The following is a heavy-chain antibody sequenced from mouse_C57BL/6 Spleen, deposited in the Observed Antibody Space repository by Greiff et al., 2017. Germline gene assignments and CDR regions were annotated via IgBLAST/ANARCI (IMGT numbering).Heavy chain of an antibody. Sequence: QVQLQQSGAELMKPGASVKFSCKATGYTFKGYWIEWVKQRPGHGLEWIGEILPGSGSTNYTEKFKGKATLTADTSSNTAYMQLSSLTTEDTAIYYCAHSDFYYDLFALDCWGKGTSVTVA. CDR3: AHSDFYYDLFALDC. J-gene: IGHJ4*01. V-gene: IGHV1-9*01. CDR1: GYTFKGYW. CDR2: ILPGSGST. D-gene: IGHD2-4*01.